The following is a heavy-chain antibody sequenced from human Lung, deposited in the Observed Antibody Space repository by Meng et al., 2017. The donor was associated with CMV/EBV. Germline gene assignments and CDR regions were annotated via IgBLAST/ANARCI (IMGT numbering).Heavy chain of an antibody. CDR3: ARVAGGGNSPFDY. Sequence: SXXVSXXASGYTFTSYYMHWVRQAPGQGLEWMGIINPSGGSTSYAQKFQGRVTMTRDTSTSTVYMELSSLRSQDTAVYYCARVAGGGNSPFDYWGQGTLVTVSS. V-gene: IGHV1-46*01. CDR2: INPSGGST. D-gene: IGHD4-23*01. CDR1: GYTFTSYY. J-gene: IGHJ4*02.